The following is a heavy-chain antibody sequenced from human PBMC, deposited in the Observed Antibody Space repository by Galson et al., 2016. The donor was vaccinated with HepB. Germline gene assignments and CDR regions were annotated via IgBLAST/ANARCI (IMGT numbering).Heavy chain of an antibody. V-gene: IGHV3-30*18. Sequence: SCAVSGFTFRSHGMHWVRQAPGKGLQWVAVISYNGANKDYSESVKGRFTISRDNTKNTLYLEMNSLRIDDTAVYYCAKAGELELRYFDYWGQGTLVTVSS. CDR1: GFTFRSHG. CDR3: AKAGELELRYFDY. D-gene: IGHD1-7*01. CDR2: ISYNGANK. J-gene: IGHJ4*02.